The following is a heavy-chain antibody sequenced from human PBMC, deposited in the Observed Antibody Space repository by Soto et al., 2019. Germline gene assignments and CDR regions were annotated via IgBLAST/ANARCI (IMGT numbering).Heavy chain of an antibody. D-gene: IGHD2-8*01. CDR1: GSSFTSYW. J-gene: IGHJ4*02. Sequence: PGDSLKISFKGSGSSFTSYWIGWVRQMPGKGLEWMGIIYPGDSDTRYSPSFQGQVTISADKSISTAYLQWSSLKASDTAMYYCARPGISYSLIPSYFDYWGQGTLVTVS. CDR2: IYPGDSDT. CDR3: ARPGISYSLIPSYFDY. V-gene: IGHV5-51*03.